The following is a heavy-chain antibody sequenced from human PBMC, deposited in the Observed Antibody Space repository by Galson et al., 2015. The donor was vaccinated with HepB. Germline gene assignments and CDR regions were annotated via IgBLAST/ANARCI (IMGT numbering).Heavy chain of an antibody. CDR1: GFTFSNYS. V-gene: IGHV3-21*01. CDR2: ISTSSSYI. Sequence: SLRLSCAASGFTFSNYSMNWVRQAPGKGLEWVSSISTSSSYIYHADSVKGRFTISRDNAKNSLYLQMNSLRAEDTAVYYCARDLSIFGLVSYYYGMDVWGQGTTVTVSS. CDR3: ARDLSIFGLVSYYYGMDV. D-gene: IGHD3-3*01. J-gene: IGHJ6*02.